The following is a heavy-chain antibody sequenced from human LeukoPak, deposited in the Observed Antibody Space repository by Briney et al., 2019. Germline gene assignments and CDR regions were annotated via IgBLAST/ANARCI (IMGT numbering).Heavy chain of an antibody. CDR1: GGSFSGYY. V-gene: IGHV4-34*01. J-gene: IGHJ4*02. CDR3: ARADGYCSSTSCSPAEFDY. Sequence: SETLSLTCAVYGGSFSGYYWSWIRQPPGKGLEWIGEINHSGSTNYNPSLKSRVTISVDTSKNQFSLKLSSVTAADTAVYYCARADGYCSSTSCSPAEFDYWGQGALVTVSS. D-gene: IGHD2-2*03. CDR2: INHSGST.